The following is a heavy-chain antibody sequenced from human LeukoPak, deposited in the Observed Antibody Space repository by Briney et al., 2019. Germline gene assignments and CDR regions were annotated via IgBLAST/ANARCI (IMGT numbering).Heavy chain of an antibody. V-gene: IGHV3-30*03. CDR1: GFTFSTYG. CDR3: AREWSGYSFDY. D-gene: IGHD5-18*01. Sequence: PGGSLRLSCAASGFTFSTYGMHWVCQAPGKGLDWVAVISNDGTIKYYADSVTGRFTVSRDNSRNTVYLQMNSLRAEDTAVYYCAREWSGYSFDYWGQGALVAVSS. J-gene: IGHJ4*02. CDR2: ISNDGTIK.